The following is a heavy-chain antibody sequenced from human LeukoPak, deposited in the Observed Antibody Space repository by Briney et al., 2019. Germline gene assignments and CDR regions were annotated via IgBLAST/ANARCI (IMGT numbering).Heavy chain of an antibody. D-gene: IGHD6-13*01. J-gene: IGHJ4*02. V-gene: IGHV3-23*01. CDR2: IIGSGGDT. Sequence: PGGSLRLSCAASGFTLSSYAMSWVRQAPGKGLEWVSTIIGSGGDTYYADSVKGRFTISRDTSKNTLYLQMKSLRAEDTAVYYCAKAWAAAGTFASWGQGTLVTVSS. CDR1: GFTLSSYA. CDR3: AKAWAAAGTFAS.